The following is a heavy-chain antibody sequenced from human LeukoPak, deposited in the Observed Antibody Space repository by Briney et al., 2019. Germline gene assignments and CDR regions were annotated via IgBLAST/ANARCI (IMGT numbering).Heavy chain of an antibody. CDR3: AKGLSPAYSSSWYYDYGMDV. J-gene: IGHJ6*02. V-gene: IGHV3-30*18. Sequence: GRSLRLSCAASGFTFSSYGMHWVRQAPGKGLEWVAVISYDGSNKYYADSVKGRFTISRDNSKNTLYLQMNSLRAEDTAVCYCAKGLSPAYSSSWYYDYGMDVWGQGTTVTVSS. CDR1: GFTFSSYG. CDR2: ISYDGSNK. D-gene: IGHD6-13*01.